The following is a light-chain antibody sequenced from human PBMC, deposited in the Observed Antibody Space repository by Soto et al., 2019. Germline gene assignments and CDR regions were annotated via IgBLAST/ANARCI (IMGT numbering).Light chain of an antibody. Sequence: QSALTQPASVSGSPGQSITISCTGTRSDVGGYNYVSWYQQHPGKAPKLMIYDVSNRPSGVSNRFSGSKSGNTASLTISGLQAEDEADYYCSSYTSSRTRVFGTRTKLTVL. CDR1: RSDVGGYNY. V-gene: IGLV2-14*01. CDR2: DVS. CDR3: SSYTSSRTRV. J-gene: IGLJ1*01.